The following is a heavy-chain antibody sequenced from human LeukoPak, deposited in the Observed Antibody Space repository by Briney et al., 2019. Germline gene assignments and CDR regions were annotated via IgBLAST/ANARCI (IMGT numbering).Heavy chain of an antibody. J-gene: IGHJ4*02. V-gene: IGHV3-74*01. CDR1: GFTFSGYW. D-gene: IGHD5-24*01. Sequence: GVLRLSCAASGFTFSGYWMHWVRQAPGKGLVWVARVTRDGSGTNYADSVKGRFTISRDNGKNTLYLQMNSLRAEDTAVYYCARDGDGYNSDYWGQGTLVTVSS. CDR2: VTRDGSGT. CDR3: ARDGDGYNSDY.